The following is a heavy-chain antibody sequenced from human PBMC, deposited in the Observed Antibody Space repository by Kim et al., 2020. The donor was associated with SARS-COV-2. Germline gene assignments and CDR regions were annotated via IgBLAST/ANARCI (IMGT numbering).Heavy chain of an antibody. J-gene: IGHJ3*02. CDR2: ISYDGSNK. CDR3: AKGQRITMIVVAAEFDI. V-gene: IGHV3-30*18. D-gene: IGHD3-22*01. Sequence: GGSLRLSCAASGFTFSSYGMHWVRQAPGKGLEWVAVISYDGSNKYYADSVKGRFTISRDNSKNTLYLQMNSLRAEDTAVYYCAKGQRITMIVVAAEFDIWGQGTMVTVSS. CDR1: GFTFSSYG.